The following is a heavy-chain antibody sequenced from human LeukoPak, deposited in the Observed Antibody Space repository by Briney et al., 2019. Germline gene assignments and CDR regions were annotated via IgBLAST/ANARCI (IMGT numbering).Heavy chain of an antibody. CDR3: AKIQRNYDILTGRDAFDI. V-gene: IGHV3-30*02. D-gene: IGHD3-9*01. Sequence: PGGSLRLSCAASGFTFSSYAMSWVRQAPGKGLEWVAFIRYDGSNKYYADSVKGRFTISRDNSKNTLYLQMNSLRAEDTAVYYCAKIQRNYDILTGRDAFDIWGQGTMVTVSS. CDR1: GFTFSSYA. CDR2: IRYDGSNK. J-gene: IGHJ3*02.